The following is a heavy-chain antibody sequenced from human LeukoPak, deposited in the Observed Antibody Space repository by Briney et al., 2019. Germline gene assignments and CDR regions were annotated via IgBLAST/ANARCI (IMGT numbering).Heavy chain of an antibody. V-gene: IGHV4-59*02. Sequence: PSETLSLTCTVSGGSVSSYYWSWIRQPPGKGLEWIGYIYYSGSTNYNPSLKSRVTISVDTSKNQFSLKLSSVTAADTAVYYCARSGSKVMTAINFWGQGTLVTVSS. J-gene: IGHJ4*02. CDR2: IYYSGST. CDR3: ARSGSKVMTAINF. D-gene: IGHD2-21*02. CDR1: GGSVSSYY.